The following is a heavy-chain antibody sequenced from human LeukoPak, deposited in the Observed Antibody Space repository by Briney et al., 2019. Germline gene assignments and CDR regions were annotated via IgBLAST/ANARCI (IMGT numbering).Heavy chain of an antibody. V-gene: IGHV4-34*01. CDR1: GGSFSGYY. CDR2: INHSGST. Sequence: SETLSLTCAVYGGSFSGYYWSWIRQPPGKGLEWIGEINHSGSTNYNPSLKSRVTISVNTCKNQFSLKLSSVTAADTAVYYCARDRDSNYGFDYWGQGTLVTVSS. CDR3: ARDRDSNYGFDY. J-gene: IGHJ4*02. D-gene: IGHD4-4*01.